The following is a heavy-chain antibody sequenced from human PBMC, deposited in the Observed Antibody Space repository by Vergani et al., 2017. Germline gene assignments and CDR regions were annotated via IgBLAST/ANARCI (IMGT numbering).Heavy chain of an antibody. CDR1: GFTLSNYD. D-gene: IGHD3-16*01. Sequence: VQLVESGGGVVQRGGSLRLSCATSGFTLSNYDMQWIRQGPGKGLEFVAFIQFDGSNQYYADSVKGRFTFSRDFSKNTLYLQMNSLRTDDTATYYCAKHFRGWGIDYWGQGTQVIVSS. CDR3: AKHFRGWGIDY. J-gene: IGHJ4*02. V-gene: IGHV3-30*02. CDR2: IQFDGSNQ.